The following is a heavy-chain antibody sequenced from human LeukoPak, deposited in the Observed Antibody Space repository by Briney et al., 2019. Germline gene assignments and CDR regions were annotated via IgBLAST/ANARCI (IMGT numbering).Heavy chain of an antibody. CDR2: ISSSSSYI. D-gene: IGHD3-22*01. V-gene: IGHV3-21*01. J-gene: IGHJ2*01. CDR3: ARGPYDSSGYYSYWYFDL. CDR1: GFTFSSYS. Sequence: GGSLRLSCAASGFTFSSYSMNWVRQAPGKGLEWVSSISSSSSYIYYADSVKGRFTISRDNAKNSLYLQMNSLRAEDTAVYYCARGPYDSSGYYSYWYFDLWGRGTLVTVSS.